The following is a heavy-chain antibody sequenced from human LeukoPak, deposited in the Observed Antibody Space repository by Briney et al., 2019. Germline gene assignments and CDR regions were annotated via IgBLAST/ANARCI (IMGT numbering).Heavy chain of an antibody. CDR2: INPNSGGT. Sequence: ASVKVSCKASGYTFTGYYMHWVRQAPGQGLKWMGWINPNSGGTNYAQKFQGRVTMTRGTSISTAYMELSRLRSDDTAVYYCARDRVVVVPAAMLYYYGMDVWGQGTTVTVSS. V-gene: IGHV1-2*02. CDR3: ARDRVVVVPAAMLYYYGMDV. J-gene: IGHJ6*02. CDR1: GYTFTGYY. D-gene: IGHD2-2*01.